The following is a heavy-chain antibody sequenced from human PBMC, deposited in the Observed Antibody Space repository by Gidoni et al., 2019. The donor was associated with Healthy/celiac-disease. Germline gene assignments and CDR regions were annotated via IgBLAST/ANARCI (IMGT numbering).Heavy chain of an antibody. J-gene: IGHJ5*02. Sequence: SLKSRVTISVDTSKNQFSLKLSSVTAADTAVYYCASSFGPRYFDWLVPFDPWGQGTLVTVSS. V-gene: IGHV4-39*01. D-gene: IGHD3-9*01. CDR3: ASSFGPRYFDWLVPFDP.